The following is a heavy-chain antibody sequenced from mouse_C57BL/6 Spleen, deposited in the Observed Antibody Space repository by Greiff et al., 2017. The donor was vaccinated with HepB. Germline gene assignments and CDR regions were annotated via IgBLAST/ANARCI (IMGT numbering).Heavy chain of an antibody. CDR1: GYAFSSYW. CDR2: IYPGDGDT. V-gene: IGHV1-80*01. J-gene: IGHJ1*03. Sequence: QVQLKESGAELVKPGASVKISCKASGYAFSSYWMNWVKQRPGKGLEWIGQIYPGDGDTNYNGKFKGKATLTADKSSSTAYMQLSSLTSEDSAVYFCARKGWLLQYFDVWGTGTTVTVSS. D-gene: IGHD2-3*01. CDR3: ARKGWLLQYFDV.